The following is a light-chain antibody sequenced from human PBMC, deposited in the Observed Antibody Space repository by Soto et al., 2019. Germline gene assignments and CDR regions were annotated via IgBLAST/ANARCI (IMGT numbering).Light chain of an antibody. J-gene: IGKJ5*01. Sequence: EIVLTQSPGTLSLSPGERATLSCRASQSVSSSFLAWYQQKVGQAPRLLIYDASNRATGIPARFSGTGSETDFTLTISSLEPEDFAVYYCQQRSNRPPLTFGQGTRLEIK. V-gene: IGKV3D-20*02. CDR3: QQRSNRPPLT. CDR2: DAS. CDR1: QSVSSSF.